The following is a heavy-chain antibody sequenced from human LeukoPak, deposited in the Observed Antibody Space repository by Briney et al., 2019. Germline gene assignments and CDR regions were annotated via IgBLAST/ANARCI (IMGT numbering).Heavy chain of an antibody. CDR1: GLTFDDYA. Sequence: GGSLRLSCAASGLTFDDYAMHWVRQAPGKGLEWVSGISWNSGSIGYADSVKGRFTISRDNAKNSLYLQMNSLRAEDTALYYCAKDHYYDSSGLFDYWGQGTLVTVS. D-gene: IGHD3-22*01. J-gene: IGHJ4*02. V-gene: IGHV3-9*01. CDR3: AKDHYYDSSGLFDY. CDR2: ISWNSGSI.